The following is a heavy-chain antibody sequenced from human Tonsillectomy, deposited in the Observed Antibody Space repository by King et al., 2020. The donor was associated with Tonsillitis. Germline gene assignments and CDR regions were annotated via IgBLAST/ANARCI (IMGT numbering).Heavy chain of an antibody. Sequence: VQLQESGPGLVKPSETLSLTCTVSGGSISAYYWSWIRPPPGKGLEWNGYIYYTGSTNYNPSLNSRVAISLDTSQNQFSLKLSSVTAEDTAFYYCARGTGWELLGNFDYWGQGTLVTVSS. CDR2: IYYTGST. D-gene: IGHD1-26*01. CDR3: ARGTGWELLGNFDY. CDR1: GGSISAYY. J-gene: IGHJ4*02. V-gene: IGHV4-59*01.